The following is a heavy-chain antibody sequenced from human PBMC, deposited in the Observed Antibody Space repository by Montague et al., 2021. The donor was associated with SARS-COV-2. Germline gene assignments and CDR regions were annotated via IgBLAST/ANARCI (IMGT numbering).Heavy chain of an antibody. CDR2: IKQDGSEK. CDR3: ARMGSSWYVRYYYYYGMDV. J-gene: IGHJ6*02. Sequence: SLRLSFAASGFTFSSYWMSWVRQAPGKGLEWVANIKQDGSEKYYVDSVKGRFTISRDNAKNSLYLQMNSPRAEDTAVYYCARMGSSWYVRYYYYYGMDVWGQGTTVTVSS. CDR1: GFTFSSYW. V-gene: IGHV3-7*01. D-gene: IGHD6-13*01.